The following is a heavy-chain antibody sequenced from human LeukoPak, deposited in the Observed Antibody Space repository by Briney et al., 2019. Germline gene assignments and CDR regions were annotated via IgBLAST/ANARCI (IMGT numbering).Heavy chain of an antibody. V-gene: IGHV3-23*01. CDR3: AKHRFESGGYHSTD. Sequence: GGSLRLSCAASGFTFSSYAMSWVRQAPGRGLAWVSTISGGSGSTYCADSVKGRFTISRDNSKNTLYLQMNSLRDEDTAVYYCAKHRFESGGYHSTDWGQGTLVTVSS. J-gene: IGHJ4*02. CDR2: ISGGSGST. D-gene: IGHD3-22*01. CDR1: GFTFSSYA.